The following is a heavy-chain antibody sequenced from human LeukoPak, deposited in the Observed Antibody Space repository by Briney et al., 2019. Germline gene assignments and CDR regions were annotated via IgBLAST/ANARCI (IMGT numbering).Heavy chain of an antibody. Sequence: GGSLRLSCAASGFSFSSYGMLWVRQAPGKGLEWVAVIWYDASEKFYADSVKGRFAISRDNSKNTLDLQMSSLRAEDTALYYCARLRGNIAFDIWGQGTMVTVSS. V-gene: IGHV3-33*01. CDR2: IWYDASEK. CDR1: GFSFSSYG. CDR3: ARLRGNIAFDI. J-gene: IGHJ3*02.